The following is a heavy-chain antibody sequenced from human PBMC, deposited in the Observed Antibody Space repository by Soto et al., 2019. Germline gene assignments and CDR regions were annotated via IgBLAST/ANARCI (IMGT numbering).Heavy chain of an antibody. D-gene: IGHD6-6*01. Sequence: PGGSLRLSCAASGFTFDDYAMHWVRQAPGKGLEWVSGISWNSGSIGYADSVKGRFTISRDNAKNSLYLQMNSLRAEDTALYYCACDRIAARRYYYYYGMDVWGQGTTVTVSS. J-gene: IGHJ6*02. CDR2: ISWNSGSI. CDR3: ACDRIAARRYYYYYGMDV. V-gene: IGHV3-9*01. CDR1: GFTFDDYA.